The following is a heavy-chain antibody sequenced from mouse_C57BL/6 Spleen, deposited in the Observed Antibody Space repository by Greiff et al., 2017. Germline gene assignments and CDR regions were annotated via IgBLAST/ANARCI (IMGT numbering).Heavy chain of an antibody. V-gene: IGHV1-55*01. CDR2: IYPGSGST. CDR3: IPNWDDY. J-gene: IGHJ2*01. Sequence: QVQLQQPGAELVKPGASVKMSCKASGYTLTSYWITWVKQRPGQGLEWIGDIYPGSGSTNYNEKFKSKATLTVDTSSSTAYMELRSLTSEDSAVYYCIPNWDDYWGQGTTLTVSS. CDR1: GYTLTSYW. D-gene: IGHD4-1*01.